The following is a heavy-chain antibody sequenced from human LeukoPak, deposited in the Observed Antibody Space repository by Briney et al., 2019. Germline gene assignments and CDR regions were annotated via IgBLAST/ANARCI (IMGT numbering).Heavy chain of an antibody. V-gene: IGHV1-2*06. J-gene: IGHJ4*02. D-gene: IGHD5-18*01. CDR3: ARGGYSYGPVAYYFDY. CDR2: INPNSGGT. CDR1: GYTFTGYY. Sequence: ASVKVSCKASGYTFTGYYMHWVRQAPGQGLGWMGRINPNSGGTNYAQKFQGRVTMTRDTSISTAYMELSRLRSDDTAVYYCARGGYSYGPVAYYFDYWGQGTLVTVSS.